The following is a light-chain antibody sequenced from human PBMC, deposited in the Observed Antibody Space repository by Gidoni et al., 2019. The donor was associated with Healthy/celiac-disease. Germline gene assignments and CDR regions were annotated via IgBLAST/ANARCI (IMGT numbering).Light chain of an antibody. CDR2: LGS. CDR1: QSLLHSNGYNY. Sequence: DIVMTQSPLSLPITPGAPASISCRSSQSLLHSNGYNYLDWYLQKPGQSPQLLIYLGSNRASGVPDRVSGSGSGTDFTLKISRVEAEDVGVYYCMQALQTPPYTFGQGTKLEIK. J-gene: IGKJ2*01. CDR3: MQALQTPPYT. V-gene: IGKV2-28*01.